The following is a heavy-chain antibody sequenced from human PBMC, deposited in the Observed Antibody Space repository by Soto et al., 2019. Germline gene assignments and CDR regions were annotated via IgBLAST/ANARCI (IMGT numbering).Heavy chain of an antibody. CDR3: AREQQQLFDY. D-gene: IGHD6-13*01. CDR2: IWYDGSNK. CDR1: GFTFSNYG. J-gene: IGHJ4*02. V-gene: IGHV3-33*01. Sequence: QVQLVESGGGVVQPGRSLRLSCAASGFTFSNYGMHWVRQAPGKGLEWVAVIWYDGSNKYYADSVKGRFTISRDNSKNTLYLQMNSLRPEDTAVYYCAREQQQLFDYWGQGTLVTVSS.